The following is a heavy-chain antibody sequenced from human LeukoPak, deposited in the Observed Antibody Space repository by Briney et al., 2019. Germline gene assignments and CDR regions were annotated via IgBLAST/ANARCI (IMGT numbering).Heavy chain of an antibody. Sequence: ASVKVSCKASGYTFTGYYMHWVRQAPGQGLEWMGWINPNSGGTNYAQKFQGRVTMTRDTSISTAYMELSRLRSDDTAVYYCARDLGDYDSSGFDYWGQGTLVTVSS. CDR2: INPNSGGT. D-gene: IGHD3-22*01. CDR3: ARDLGDYDSSGFDY. V-gene: IGHV1-2*02. J-gene: IGHJ4*02. CDR1: GYTFTGYY.